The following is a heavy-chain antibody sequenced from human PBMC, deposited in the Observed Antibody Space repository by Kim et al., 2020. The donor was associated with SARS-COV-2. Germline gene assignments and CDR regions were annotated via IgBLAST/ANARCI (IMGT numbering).Heavy chain of an antibody. J-gene: IGHJ4*02. V-gene: IGHV4-34*01. Sequence: KSRVTISVDTSKNQFSLKLSSVTAADTAVYYCARNDYGSGSYYKLSYFDYWGQGTLVTVSS. D-gene: IGHD3-10*01. CDR3: ARNDYGSGSYYKLSYFDY.